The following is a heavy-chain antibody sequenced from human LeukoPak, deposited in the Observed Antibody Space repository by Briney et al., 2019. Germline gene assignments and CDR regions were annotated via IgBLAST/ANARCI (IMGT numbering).Heavy chain of an antibody. D-gene: IGHD4-17*01. CDR2: ISGSGGST. J-gene: IGHJ3*02. Sequence: GGSLRLSCTTSKFNFNSYGMTWVRQAPGKGPEWVSSISGSGGSTQYAASVQGRFTISRDNSKNTLYLQMNSLRAEDTAVYYCAKDPNGDYIGTFDIWGQGTMVTASS. CDR3: AKDPNGDYIGTFDI. CDR1: KFNFNSYG. V-gene: IGHV3-23*01.